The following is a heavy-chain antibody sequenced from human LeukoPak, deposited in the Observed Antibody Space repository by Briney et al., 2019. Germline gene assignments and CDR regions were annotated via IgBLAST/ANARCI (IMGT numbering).Heavy chain of an antibody. Sequence: GGSLRLSCAASGFTSSSYAMSWVRQAPGKGLEWVSAISGSGGSTYYADSVKGRFTISRDSSKNTLYLQMNSLRAEDTAVYYCAKTLRYFDWLPDYYYYGMDVWAKGPRSPSP. CDR1: GFTSSSYA. D-gene: IGHD3-9*01. CDR2: ISGSGGST. CDR3: AKTLRYFDWLPDYYYYGMDV. V-gene: IGHV3-23*01. J-gene: IGHJ6*02.